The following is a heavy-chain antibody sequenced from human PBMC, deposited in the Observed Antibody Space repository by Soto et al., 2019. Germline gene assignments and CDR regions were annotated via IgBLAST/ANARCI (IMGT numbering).Heavy chain of an antibody. CDR1: GGSISSSSHH. CDR2: IYYSGNT. D-gene: IGHD3-9*01. Sequence: SETLSLTCTVSGGSISSSSHHWAWIRQPPGKGLEWIGSIYYSGNTYHNPSLKSRVTISVDTSKNQFSLKLSSVTAADTAVYYCARHVSDYDILTGYYSGYYYYYVDVWGKGTTVTVSS. J-gene: IGHJ6*03. CDR3: ARHVSDYDILTGYYSGYYYYYVDV. V-gene: IGHV4-39*01.